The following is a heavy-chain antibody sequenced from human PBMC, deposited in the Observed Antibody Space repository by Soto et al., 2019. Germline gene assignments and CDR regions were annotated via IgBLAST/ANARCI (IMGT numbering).Heavy chain of an antibody. CDR3: ARGSFHYDILTGYYSNWFDP. CDR2: INHSGST. Sequence: PSETLSLTCSVYGGSLSGYYWSWIRHPPGNGLEWIGEINHSGSTNYNPSLKSRVTISVDTSKNQFSLKLSSVTAADTAVYYCARGSFHYDILTGYYSNWFDPWGQGTLVTVSS. D-gene: IGHD3-9*01. J-gene: IGHJ5*02. CDR1: GGSLSGYY. V-gene: IGHV4-34*01.